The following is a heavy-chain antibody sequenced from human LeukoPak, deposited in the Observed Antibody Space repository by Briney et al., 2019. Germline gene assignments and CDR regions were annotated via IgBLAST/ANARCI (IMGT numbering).Heavy chain of an antibody. Sequence: GGSLRLSCAASGFTFSSYAMSWVRQAPGKGLEWVSAISGSGGSTYYADSVKGRFTISRDNSKNTLYLRMNSLRAEDTAVYYCAKDGHGQQLAFDYWGQGTLVTVSS. J-gene: IGHJ4*02. V-gene: IGHV3-23*01. D-gene: IGHD6-13*01. CDR3: AKDGHGQQLAFDY. CDR2: ISGSGGST. CDR1: GFTFSSYA.